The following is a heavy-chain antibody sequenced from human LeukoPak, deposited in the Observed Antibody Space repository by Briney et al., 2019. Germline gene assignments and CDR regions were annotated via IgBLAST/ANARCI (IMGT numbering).Heavy chain of an antibody. D-gene: IGHD1-26*01. J-gene: IGHJ4*02. CDR1: GFTIHDHA. Sequence: GGSLRLSCVGSGFTIHDHAMHWVRQAPGKGLEWVSGIDWNSGRIGYADSVKGRFTISRDNAKNSLYLQMNSLRAEDTAVYYCAKDTGNLEVGATRGVRPYFDYWGQGTLVTVSS. CDR3: AKDTGNLEVGATRGVRPYFDY. V-gene: IGHV3-9*01. CDR2: IDWNSGRI.